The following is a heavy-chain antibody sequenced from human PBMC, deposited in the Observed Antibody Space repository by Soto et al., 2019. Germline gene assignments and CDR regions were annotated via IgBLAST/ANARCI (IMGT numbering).Heavy chain of an antibody. D-gene: IGHD2-2*01. V-gene: IGHV4-34*01. Sequence: SETLSLTCAVYGGSFSGYYWSWIRQPPGKGLEWIGEINHSGSTNYNPSLKSRVTISVVTSKNQFSLKLSSVTAADTAVYYCARADCSSTSCWGIDPWGQGTLVTVSS. CDR1: GGSFSGYY. CDR3: ARADCSSTSCWGIDP. CDR2: INHSGST. J-gene: IGHJ5*02.